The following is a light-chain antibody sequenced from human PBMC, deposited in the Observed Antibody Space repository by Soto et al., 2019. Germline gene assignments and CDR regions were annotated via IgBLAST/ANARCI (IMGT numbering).Light chain of an antibody. CDR2: DNN. CDR3: GTWDSSLSAWV. J-gene: IGLJ3*02. V-gene: IGLV1-51*01. Sequence: VLTQPPSVSAAPGQKVTISCSGSSSNIGNNYVSWYQQLPGTAPKLLIYDNNKRPSGIPDRFSGSKSGTSATLGITGLQTGDEADYYCGTWDSSLSAWVFGGGTKLTVL. CDR1: SSNIGNNY.